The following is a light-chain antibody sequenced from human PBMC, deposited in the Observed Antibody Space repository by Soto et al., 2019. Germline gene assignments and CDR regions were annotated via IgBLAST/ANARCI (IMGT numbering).Light chain of an antibody. CDR3: MQALQTPYT. J-gene: IGKJ2*01. CDR2: LGS. V-gene: IGKV2-28*01. Sequence: EIVMTQSPPSLTVTPGEPASISCRSSQRLLHSNGNTFLDWYVQKPGQSPQLLIYLGSNRASGVLDRVSGSEAGTDFTLKISRVEAEDVGVYYCMQALQTPYTFGQGTKLEIK. CDR1: QRLLHSNGNTF.